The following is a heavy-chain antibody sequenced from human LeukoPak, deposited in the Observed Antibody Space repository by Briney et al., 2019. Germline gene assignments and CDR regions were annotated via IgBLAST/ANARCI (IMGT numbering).Heavy chain of an antibody. CDR1: GYSISSGYY. J-gene: IGHJ5*02. CDR2: IYHSGST. CDR3: ARADGDYSWFDP. Sequence: SETLSLTCAVSGYSISSGYYWGWIRQPPGKGLEWIGSIYHSGSTYYNPSLKGRVTISVDSSKNQFSLKLSSVTAADTAVYYCARADGDYSWFDPWGQGTLVTVSS. V-gene: IGHV4-38-2*01. D-gene: IGHD4-17*01.